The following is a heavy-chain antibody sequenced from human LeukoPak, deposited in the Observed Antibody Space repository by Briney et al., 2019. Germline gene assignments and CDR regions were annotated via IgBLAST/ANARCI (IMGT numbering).Heavy chain of an antibody. Sequence: GGSLRLSCPASGFTVSTYDMSWVRQAPGKGPEWVSGFSGSDGSAYYADSVKGRFTISRDNSKNTLYLQMSSLRAEDTAVYYCARGLTTGGPRYYYFYMYVWGKGTTVTISS. J-gene: IGHJ6*03. V-gene: IGHV3-23*01. D-gene: IGHD4-17*01. CDR1: GFTVSTYD. CDR2: FSGSDGSA. CDR3: ARGLTTGGPRYYYFYMYV.